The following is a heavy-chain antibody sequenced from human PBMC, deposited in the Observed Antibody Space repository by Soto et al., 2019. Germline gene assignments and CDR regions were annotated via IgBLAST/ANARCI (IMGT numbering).Heavy chain of an antibody. Sequence: GGSLRLSCAASGFTFSSYSMNWVRQAPGKGLEWVSYISSSSSTIYYADSVKGRFTISRDNAKNSLYLQMNGLRDEDTAVYYCARKNTYYYDSSGRMDVWGQGTTVTVSS. CDR3: ARKNTYYYDSSGRMDV. CDR2: ISSSSSTI. CDR1: GFTFSSYS. V-gene: IGHV3-48*02. D-gene: IGHD3-22*01. J-gene: IGHJ6*02.